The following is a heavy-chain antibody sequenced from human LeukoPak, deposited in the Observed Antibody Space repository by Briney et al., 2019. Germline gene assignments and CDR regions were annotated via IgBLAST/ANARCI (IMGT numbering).Heavy chain of an antibody. V-gene: IGHV3-30*03. CDR2: ISYDGSNK. CDR1: GFTFSSYG. CDR3: ARDPGYCSSTSCYFDAFDI. Sequence: PGGSLRLSCAASGFTFSSYGMHWVRQAPGKGLEWVAVISYDGSNKYYADSVKGRFTISRDNSKNTLYLQMNSLRAEDTAVYYCARDPGYCSSTSCYFDAFDIWGQGTMVTVSS. D-gene: IGHD2-2*01. J-gene: IGHJ3*02.